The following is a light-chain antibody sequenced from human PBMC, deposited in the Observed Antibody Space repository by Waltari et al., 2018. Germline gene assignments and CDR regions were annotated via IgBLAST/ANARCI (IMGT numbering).Light chain of an antibody. J-gene: IGLJ3*02. Sequence: QSALPHPASVSGSPGQSITISCTRTSIDVGGYDYVSWYQQHPGKAPKLMIYDVNNRPSGVSSRFSGSKSGNTASLTISGLQAEDEADYYCNSYTTSSTRVFGGGTKLTVL. CDR2: DVN. V-gene: IGLV2-14*03. CDR3: NSYTTSSTRV. CDR1: SIDVGGYDY.